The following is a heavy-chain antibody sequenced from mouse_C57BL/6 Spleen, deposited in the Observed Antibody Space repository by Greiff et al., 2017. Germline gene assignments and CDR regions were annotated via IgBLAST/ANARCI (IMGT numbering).Heavy chain of an antibody. CDR2: INPSNGGT. CDR1: GYTFTSYW. V-gene: IGHV1-53*01. J-gene: IGHJ4*01. CDR3: ARSNWDVRSMDY. Sequence: QVQLQQPGTELVKPGASVKLSCKASGYTFTSYWMHWVKQRPGQGLEWIGNINPSNGGTNYNEKFKSKATLTVDKSSSTAYMQLSSLTSEDSAVDFCARSNWDVRSMDYWGQGTSVTVSS. D-gene: IGHD4-1*01.